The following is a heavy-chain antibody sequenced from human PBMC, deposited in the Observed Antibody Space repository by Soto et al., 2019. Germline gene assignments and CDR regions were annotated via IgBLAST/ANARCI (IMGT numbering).Heavy chain of an antibody. CDR2: INPNSGGT. V-gene: IGHV1-2*02. D-gene: IGHD4-17*01. Sequence: ASVKVSCKASGYTFTGYYMHWVRQAPGQGLEWTGWINPNSGGTNYAQKFQGRVTMTRDTSISTAYVELSRPRSDDTAVYYCARRYGDYVRWFDPWGQGTLVTVSS. J-gene: IGHJ5*02. CDR3: ARRYGDYVRWFDP. CDR1: GYTFTGYY.